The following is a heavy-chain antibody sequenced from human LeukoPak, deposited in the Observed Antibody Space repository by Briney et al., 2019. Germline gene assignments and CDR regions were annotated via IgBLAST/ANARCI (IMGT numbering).Heavy chain of an antibody. CDR3: ARLTRRSGNYFDY. D-gene: IGHD1-1*01. Sequence: SETLSLTCTVSGGSISSYYWSWIRQPPGKGLEWIGYIYYSGSTNYNPSLKSRVTISVDTSKNQFSLKLSSVTAADTAVYYCARLTRRSGNYFDYWGQGTLVTVSS. J-gene: IGHJ4*02. V-gene: IGHV4-59*01. CDR2: IYYSGST. CDR1: GGSISSYY.